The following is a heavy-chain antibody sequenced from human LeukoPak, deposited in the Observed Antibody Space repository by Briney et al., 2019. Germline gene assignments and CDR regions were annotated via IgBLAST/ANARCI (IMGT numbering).Heavy chain of an antibody. D-gene: IGHD1-26*01. Sequence: GASVKVSCKASGYTFTDYTMHWLRQAPGQRLEWMGWINAGNGNTKYSQKFQGRVTITRDTSASTAYMELSSLRSEDTAVYYCARVHPSGSYYWGPFDWGQGTLVTVSS. CDR1: GYTFTDYT. CDR3: ARVHPSGSYYWGPFD. V-gene: IGHV1-3*01. J-gene: IGHJ4*02. CDR2: INAGNGNT.